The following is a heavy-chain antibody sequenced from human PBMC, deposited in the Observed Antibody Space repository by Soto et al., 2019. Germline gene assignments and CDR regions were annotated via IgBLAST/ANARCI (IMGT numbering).Heavy chain of an antibody. CDR2: IMPVFPTP. V-gene: IGHV1-69*12. CDR3: ARDTDRQQLGGNYYYIMDL. Sequence: QVQLVQSGAEVKKPGSSVRVSCKTSGGTFRTSAISWVRQAPGQGLEWMGGIMPVFPTPDYAQKFQGRVTITADESTTTTYMELSSLRSEDTAVYYWARDTDRQQLGGNYYYIMDLWGQGTTVTVSS. CDR1: GGTFRTSA. D-gene: IGHD3-3*02. J-gene: IGHJ6*02.